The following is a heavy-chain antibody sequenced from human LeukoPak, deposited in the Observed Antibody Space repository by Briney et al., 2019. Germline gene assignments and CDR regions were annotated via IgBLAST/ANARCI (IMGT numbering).Heavy chain of an antibody. V-gene: IGHV4-39*01. J-gene: IGHJ3*02. Sequence: SETLSLTCTVSGGSISSSSYYWGWIRQPPGKGLEWIGSIYYSGSTYYNPSLKSRVTISVDTSKNQFSLKLSSVTAADTAVYYFGGHIVAGGTSDYYDAFDIWGQGTMVTVSS. D-gene: IGHD6-13*01. CDR3: GGHIVAGGTSDYYDAFDI. CDR2: IYYSGST. CDR1: GGSISSSSYY.